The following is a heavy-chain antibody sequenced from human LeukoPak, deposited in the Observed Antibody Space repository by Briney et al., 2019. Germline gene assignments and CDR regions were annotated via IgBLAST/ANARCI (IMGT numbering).Heavy chain of an antibody. J-gene: IGHJ4*02. D-gene: IGHD3-9*01. CDR2: INHSGST. CDR1: GGSFSGYY. Sequence: SETLSLTCAVYGGSFSGYYWSWIRQPPGKGLEWIGEINHSGSTNYNPSLKSRVTISVDPSKNQFSLKLSSVTAADTAVYYCARGRHAVGLLRYFDWLFSYWGQGTLVTVSS. V-gene: IGHV4-34*01. CDR3: ARGRHAVGLLRYFDWLFSY.